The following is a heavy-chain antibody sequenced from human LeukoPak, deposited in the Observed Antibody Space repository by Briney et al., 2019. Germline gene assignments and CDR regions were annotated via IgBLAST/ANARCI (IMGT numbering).Heavy chain of an antibody. CDR1: GFTFSSYW. Sequence: PGGSLRLSCAASGFTFSSYWMTWIRQAPGKGLEWVANIKEDGSEKNYMDSVKGRFTISRDNAKNSLYLQVNSLRAEDTAVYYCARDRGYLVFDYWGQGTLVTVSS. J-gene: IGHJ4*02. CDR2: IKEDGSEK. CDR3: ARDRGYLVFDY. D-gene: IGHD5-12*01. V-gene: IGHV3-7*01.